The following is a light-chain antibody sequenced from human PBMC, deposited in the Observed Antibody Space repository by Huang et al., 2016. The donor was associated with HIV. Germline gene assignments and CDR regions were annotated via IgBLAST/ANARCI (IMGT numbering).Light chain of an antibody. Sequence: EIVMTQSPPTLSVSPGERATLSCRARQSVNSNLSWYQHKPGQAPRLLIYVASTRATGNPARFSGSGSGTEFTLTISSLQSEDFAVYYCQQYNSWPSFGQGTKLEIK. V-gene: IGKV3-15*01. CDR2: VAS. CDR3: QQYNSWPS. CDR1: QSVNSN. J-gene: IGKJ2*01.